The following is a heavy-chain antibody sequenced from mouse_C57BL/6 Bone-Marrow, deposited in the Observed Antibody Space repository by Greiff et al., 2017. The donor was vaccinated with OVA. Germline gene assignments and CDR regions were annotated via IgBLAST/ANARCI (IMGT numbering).Heavy chain of an antibody. J-gene: IGHJ2*01. D-gene: IGHD3-2*02. CDR2: IYPGDGGT. Sequence: QVQLQPSGPELVKPGASVKISCKASGYAFSSSWMNWVKQRPGKGLEWIGRIYPGDGGTNYNGKFKGKATLTANKSSSTAYMQRSILTSKDSAVYFCAREEQRRLSYFDYWGQGTTLTVSS. CDR1: GYAFSSSW. V-gene: IGHV1-82*01. CDR3: AREEQRRLSYFDY.